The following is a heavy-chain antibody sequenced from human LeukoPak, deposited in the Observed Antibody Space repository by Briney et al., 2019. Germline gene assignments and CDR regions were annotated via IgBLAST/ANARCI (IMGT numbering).Heavy chain of an antibody. CDR1: GGSISSSSYY. Sequence: SETLSLTCTVPGGSISSSSYYWGWVSQPPGKGLEWIGSIYYSGCTYYNPSLKSRVTISVDTAKNQFSLKLSSVTAADTAVYYCARQVGGSYRSRAFDIWGQGTMVTVSS. V-gene: IGHV4-39*01. CDR3: ARQVGGSYRSRAFDI. J-gene: IGHJ3*02. CDR2: IYYSGCT. D-gene: IGHD3-16*02.